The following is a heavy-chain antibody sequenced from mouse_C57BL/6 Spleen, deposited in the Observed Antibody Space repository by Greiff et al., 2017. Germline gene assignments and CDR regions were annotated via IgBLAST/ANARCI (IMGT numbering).Heavy chain of an antibody. CDR3: ARPLYSNCGTWFAY. CDR1: GYTFTSYW. D-gene: IGHD2-5*01. Sequence: VQLQQPGAELVKPGASVKLSCKASGYTFTSYWMHWVKQRPGQGLEWIGMIHPNSGSTNYNEKFKSKATLTVDKSSSTAYMQLSSLTSEDSAVYYCARPLYSNCGTWFAYWGQGTLGTVSA. V-gene: IGHV1-64*01. CDR2: IHPNSGST. J-gene: IGHJ3*01.